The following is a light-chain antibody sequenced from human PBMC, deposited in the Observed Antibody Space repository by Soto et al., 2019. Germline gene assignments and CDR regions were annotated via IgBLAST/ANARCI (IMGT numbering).Light chain of an antibody. V-gene: IGLV2-23*02. CDR2: EVN. Sequence: QAVVTQPASVSGSPGQSITISCTGTSSDVGTYNLVSWYQQEPGKAPKLMIYEVNKRPSGVSNRFSGSKSGNTASLTISGLQAEDEADYHCCSYARSSICVFGTGTQLTVL. J-gene: IGLJ7*01. CDR1: SSDVGTYNL. CDR3: CSYARSSICV.